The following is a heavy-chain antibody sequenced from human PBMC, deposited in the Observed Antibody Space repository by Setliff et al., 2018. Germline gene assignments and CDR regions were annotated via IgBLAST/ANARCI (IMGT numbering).Heavy chain of an antibody. CDR3: AARGSNILTGYYHY. J-gene: IGHJ4*02. D-gene: IGHD3-9*01. CDR1: GGTFSSYA. Sequence: ASVKVSCKASGGTFSSYAISWVRQAPGQGLEWMGGIIPILGIANYAQKFQGRVTITADESTSTAYMELSRLRSDDTAVYYCAARGSNILTGYYHYWGQGTLVTVSS. CDR2: IIPILGIA. V-gene: IGHV1-69*10.